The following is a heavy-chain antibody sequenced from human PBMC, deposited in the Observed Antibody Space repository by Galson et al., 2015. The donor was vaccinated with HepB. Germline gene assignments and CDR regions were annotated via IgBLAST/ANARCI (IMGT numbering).Heavy chain of an antibody. D-gene: IGHD3-10*01. CDR1: GFTFSSYA. J-gene: IGHJ4*02. CDR2: ISNDGVTT. Sequence: SLRLSCAASGFTFSSYAMHWVRQAPGKGLEYVSAISNDGVTTYYTDSVKGRFTISRDNSKNTLYLHMGSLRAEDMAVYYCARDRGSVVRDFDYWGQGTLVTVSS. CDR3: ARDRGSVVRDFDY. V-gene: IGHV3-64*02.